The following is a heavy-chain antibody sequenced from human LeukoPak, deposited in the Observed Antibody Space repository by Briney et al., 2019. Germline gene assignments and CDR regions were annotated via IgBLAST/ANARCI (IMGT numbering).Heavy chain of an antibody. CDR3: ARAHSYDKGDAFDI. CDR2: MNPNSGNT. D-gene: IGHD5-18*01. Sequence: ASVKVSCKASGYTFTSYDINWVRQATGQGLEWMGWMNPNSGNTGCAQKFQGRVTITRNTSISTAYMELSSLRSEDTAVYYCARAHSYDKGDAFDIWGQGTMVTVSS. CDR1: GYTFTSYD. V-gene: IGHV1-8*03. J-gene: IGHJ3*02.